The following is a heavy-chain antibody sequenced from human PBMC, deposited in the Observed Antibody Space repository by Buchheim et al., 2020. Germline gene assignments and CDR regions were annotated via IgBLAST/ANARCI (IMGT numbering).Heavy chain of an antibody. CDR2: IKQDGSEK. CDR1: GFTFSSYW. V-gene: IGHV3-7*03. Sequence: EVQLVESGGGLVQPGGSLRLSCAASGFTFSSYWMSWVRQAPGKGLEWVANIKQDGSEKYYVDSVKGRFTISRDNAKNSLYPQMNSLRAEDTAVYYCARDTSGYSYGYYYYYGMDVWGQGTT. CDR3: ARDTSGYSYGYYYYYGMDV. J-gene: IGHJ6*02. D-gene: IGHD5-18*01.